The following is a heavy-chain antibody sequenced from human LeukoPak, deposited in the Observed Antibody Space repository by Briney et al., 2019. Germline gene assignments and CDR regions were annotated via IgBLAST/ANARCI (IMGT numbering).Heavy chain of an antibody. J-gene: IGHJ4*02. Sequence: ASVKVSCKVSGYTLTELSMHWVRQAPGKGLEWMGGFDPEDGGTIYAQKFQGRVTMTEDTSTDTAYMELSSLRSEDTAVYYCATAVVDGSGSYHGLDYWGQGTLVTVSS. D-gene: IGHD3-10*01. CDR2: FDPEDGGT. V-gene: IGHV1-24*01. CDR1: GYTLTELS. CDR3: ATAVVDGSGSYHGLDY.